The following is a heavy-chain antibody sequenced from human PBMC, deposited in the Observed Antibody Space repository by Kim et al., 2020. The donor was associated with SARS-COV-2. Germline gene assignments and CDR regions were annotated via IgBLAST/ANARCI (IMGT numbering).Heavy chain of an antibody. CDR2: ST. CDR3: ARDRVSGGMDV. V-gene: IGHV4-59*01. J-gene: IGHJ6*02. D-gene: IGHD3-10*01. Sequence: STNYNSSLKSRVNISAATSKNQISLKLSSVTAADTAVYYCARDRVSGGMDVWGQGTTVTVSS.